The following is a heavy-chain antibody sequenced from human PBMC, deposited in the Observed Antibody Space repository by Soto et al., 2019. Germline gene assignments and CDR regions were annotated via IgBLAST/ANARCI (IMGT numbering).Heavy chain of an antibody. J-gene: IGHJ5*02. V-gene: IGHV1-69*01. CDR1: GGTLSDYV. CDR3: AREAGYNWFDP. CDR2: IIAMSGTV. D-gene: IGHD6-13*01. Sequence: QVQLVQSGSEVKRPGSSVRVSCKAVGGTLSDYVISWVRQAPGQGLEWMGGIIAMSGTVNNAQKFQDRVKITADESTITAYMELSSLRSADTAIYYCAREAGYNWFDPWGQGTLVTVSS.